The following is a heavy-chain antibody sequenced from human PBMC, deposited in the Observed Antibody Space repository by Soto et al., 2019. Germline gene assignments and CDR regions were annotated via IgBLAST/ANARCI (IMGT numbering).Heavy chain of an antibody. V-gene: IGHV1-18*01. CDR2: ISGYNGNT. CDR3: AREWQLGY. D-gene: IGHD6-6*01. Sequence: QVQLVQSGAEVKKPGASVKVSCKASGYTFTNYGFSWVRQAPGQGLEWMGWISGYNGNTNYAERLQGRVTMTTDTTTSTADMELKSLRYDDTDVYYCAREWQLGYWGQGTPVTVSS. CDR1: GYTFTNYG. J-gene: IGHJ4*02.